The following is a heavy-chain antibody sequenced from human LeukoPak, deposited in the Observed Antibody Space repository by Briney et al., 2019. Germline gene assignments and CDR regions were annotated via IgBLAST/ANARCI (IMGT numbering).Heavy chain of an antibody. CDR3: AREGQQLDQTNYYYYGMDV. J-gene: IGHJ6*02. CDR2: ISYDGSNK. Sequence: GGSLRLSCAASGFTFSSYAMHWVRQAPGKGLEWVAVISYDGSNKYYADSVKGRFTISRDNSKNTLYLQMNSLRAEDTAVYYCAREGQQLDQTNYYYYGMDVWGQGTTVTVSS. D-gene: IGHD6-13*01. CDR1: GFTFSSYA. V-gene: IGHV3-30-3*01.